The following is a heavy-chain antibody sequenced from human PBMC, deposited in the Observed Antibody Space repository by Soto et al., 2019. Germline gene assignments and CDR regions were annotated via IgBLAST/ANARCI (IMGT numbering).Heavy chain of an antibody. CDR2: ISNEGSRK. V-gene: IGHV3-30-3*01. D-gene: IGHD7-27*01. J-gene: IGHJ4*02. Sequence: QVQLVESGGGVVQPGGSLRLSCAASRFSFSDYAMHWGRQAPGKGLEGVAVISNEGSRKYYADSVKGRFTISRDNSKDTLYLQMNGLRPEDTAVFYCVRYLGGGTPRFDYWGQGALVTVSS. CDR1: RFSFSDYA. CDR3: VRYLGGGTPRFDY.